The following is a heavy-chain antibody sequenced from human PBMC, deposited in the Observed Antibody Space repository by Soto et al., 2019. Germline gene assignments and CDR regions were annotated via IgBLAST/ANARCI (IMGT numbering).Heavy chain of an antibody. D-gene: IGHD3-10*01. V-gene: IGHV3-48*01. CDR2: ISSVGSTI. CDR1: GFTFGNYS. CDR3: ARSPNRDYYGSGSFFDH. Sequence: EVRLVESGGGLVQPGEALRLSCVGSGFTFGNYSMNWVRQAPGKGGEWISFISSVGSTIYYADSVKGRFTISRDNAKNSLYLQMNSLRAEDTAVYFCARSPNRDYYGSGSFFDHWGQGTLGTVSS. J-gene: IGHJ4*02.